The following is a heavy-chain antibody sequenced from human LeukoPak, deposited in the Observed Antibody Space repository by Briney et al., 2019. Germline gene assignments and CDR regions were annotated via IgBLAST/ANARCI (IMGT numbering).Heavy chain of an antibody. V-gene: IGHV3-21*01. D-gene: IGHD2-15*01. CDR2: ISSSSSYI. CDR3: ARINDIDNSYHLDF. CDR1: GFTFSSYS. Sequence: GGSLRLSCAASGFTFSSYSMNWVRQAPGKGLEWVSSISSSSSYIYYADSVKGRFTISRDNAKNSLYLQVNSLRAEDTAVYYCARINDIDNSYHLDFWGHGTLVTVSS. J-gene: IGHJ4*01.